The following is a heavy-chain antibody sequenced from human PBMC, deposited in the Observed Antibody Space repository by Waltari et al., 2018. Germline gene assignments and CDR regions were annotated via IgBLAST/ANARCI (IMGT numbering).Heavy chain of an antibody. CDR3: ARDLYSGSYSDDY. J-gene: IGHJ4*02. V-gene: IGHV3-7*01. Sequence: ELQLVESGGDLVPPGGSMRVSCVSSGFSRSSYGMSWVRQAPGEWLEWVANIKQDGTIKGYVGSVKGRFTISRDNAKNALYLQMNSRRGEDTAVYYCARDLYSGSYSDDYWGQGTLVTVSS. D-gene: IGHD1-26*01. CDR2: IKQDGTIK. CDR1: GFSRSSYG.